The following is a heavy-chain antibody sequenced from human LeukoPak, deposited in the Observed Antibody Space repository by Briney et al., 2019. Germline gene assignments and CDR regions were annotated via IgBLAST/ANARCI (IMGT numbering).Heavy chain of an antibody. CDR1: GFTFSSYW. Sequence: GGSLRLSCAASGFTFSSYWMSWVRQAPGKGLEWVANIKQDGSEKYYVDSVKGRFTISRDNAKNSLYLQMNSLRAEDTAVYYCARDQHYYGSGSYYRGAFDIWGQGTMVTVSS. CDR3: ARDQHYYGSGSYYRGAFDI. V-gene: IGHV3-7*01. D-gene: IGHD3-10*01. J-gene: IGHJ3*02. CDR2: IKQDGSEK.